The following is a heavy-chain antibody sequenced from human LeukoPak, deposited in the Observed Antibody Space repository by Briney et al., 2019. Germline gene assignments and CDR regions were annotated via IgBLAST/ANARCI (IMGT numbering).Heavy chain of an antibody. V-gene: IGHV1-69*04. J-gene: IGHJ4*02. Sequence: GASVKVSCKASGGTFSSYAISWVRQAPGQGLEWMGRIIPILGIANYAQKFQGRVTITADKSTSTAYMELSSLRSEDTAVYYCASATEEYDSSGYLDYWGQGTLVTVSS. CDR1: GGTFSSYA. CDR2: IIPILGIA. D-gene: IGHD3-22*01. CDR3: ASATEEYDSSGYLDY.